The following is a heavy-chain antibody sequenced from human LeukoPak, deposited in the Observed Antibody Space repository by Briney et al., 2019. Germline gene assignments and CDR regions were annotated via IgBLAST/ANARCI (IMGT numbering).Heavy chain of an antibody. D-gene: IGHD6-13*01. CDR1: GYTFTGYY. CDR3: ARDGIAAVNWFDP. J-gene: IGHJ5*02. CDR2: INPNSGGT. V-gene: IGHV1-2*02. Sequence: ASVKVSCKASGYTFTGYYMHWVRQAPGQGLEWMGWINPNSGGTNYAQKFQGRVTMTRDTSISTAYMELSRLRSDDTAVYYCARDGIAAVNWFDPWGQGTLVTVPS.